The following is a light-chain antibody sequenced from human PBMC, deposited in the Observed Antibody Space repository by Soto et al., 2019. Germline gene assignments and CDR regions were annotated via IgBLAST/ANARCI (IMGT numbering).Light chain of an antibody. CDR3: HQYGTAPLT. CDR2: GAS. V-gene: IGKV3-20*01. Sequence: EVVFTQSPGTLSFSPGERATLSCRASQSVAANYLAWYQQKRGQAPRLLIYGASSRATGIPDRFSGSGSGTDFTLTISRLEPEDFSVYYCHQYGTAPLTFGPGTKVDIK. CDR1: QSVAANY. J-gene: IGKJ3*01.